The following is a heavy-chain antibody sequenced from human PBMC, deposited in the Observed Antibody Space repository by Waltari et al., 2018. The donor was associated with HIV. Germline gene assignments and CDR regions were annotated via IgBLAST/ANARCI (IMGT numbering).Heavy chain of an antibody. CDR1: GGTFSSYA. CDR3: AREKLQDVRGAYDAFDI. Sequence: QVQLVQSGAEVKKPGSSVKVSCKASGGTFSSYAISWVRQAPGQGLEWMGGIIPSFGTANYAQKFQGRVTITADESTSTAYMELSSLRSEDTAVYYCAREKLQDVRGAYDAFDIWGQGTMVTVSS. D-gene: IGHD3-10*01. J-gene: IGHJ3*02. V-gene: IGHV1-69*01. CDR2: IIPSFGTA.